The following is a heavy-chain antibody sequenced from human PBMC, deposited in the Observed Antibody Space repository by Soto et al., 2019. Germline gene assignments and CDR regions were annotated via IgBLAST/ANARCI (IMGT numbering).Heavy chain of an antibody. V-gene: IGHV4-30-4*02. CDR2: IYYSGST. Sequence: PSETLSLTGTVSGGSISSGDYYWSWIRQPPGKGLEWIGYIYYSGSTYYNPSLKSRVTISVDPSKNQFSMKLSSVPAAHTAVYYCARRRQYQLLRFDPWGQRTLVTVSS. CDR1: GGSISSGDYY. J-gene: IGHJ5*02. D-gene: IGHD2-2*01. CDR3: ARRRQYQLLRFDP.